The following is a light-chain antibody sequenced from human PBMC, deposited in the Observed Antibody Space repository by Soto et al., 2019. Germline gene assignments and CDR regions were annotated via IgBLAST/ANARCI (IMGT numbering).Light chain of an antibody. J-gene: IGLJ1*01. V-gene: IGLV2-23*01. CDR1: ISDVGSSGP. CDR2: EGS. CDR3: CSSVGARNYV. Sequence: QSALTQPASVSGSPGQSITISCSGSISDVGSSGPVSWYQHHPGQVPKLIIYEGSRRPSGVSSRFSGSKTGNTASLTITGVQAEDEANYYCCSSVGARNYVFGTGNKLTV.